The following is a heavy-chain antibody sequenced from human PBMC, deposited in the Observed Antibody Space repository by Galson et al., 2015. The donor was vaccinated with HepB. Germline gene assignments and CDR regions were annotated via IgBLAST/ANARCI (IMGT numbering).Heavy chain of an antibody. CDR2: IGTAGDP. D-gene: IGHD1-1*01. V-gene: IGHV3-13*05. CDR3: ARVRLSNGYWYFDL. CDR1: GFTFSSYD. J-gene: IGHJ2*01. Sequence: SLRLSCAASGFTFSSYDMHWVRQATGKGLEWVSAIGTAGDPYYPGSVKGRFTISRENAKNSLYLQMNSLRAGDTAVYYCARVRLSNGYWYFDLWGRGTLVTVSS.